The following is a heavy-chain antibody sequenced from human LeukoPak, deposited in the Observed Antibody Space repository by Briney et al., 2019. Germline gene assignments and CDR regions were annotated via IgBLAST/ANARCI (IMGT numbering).Heavy chain of an antibody. V-gene: IGHV3-7*01. CDR3: AKGGKRSFGGVIDY. Sequence: GGSLTLSCAASGFPYSRYWMRWVRQATGKGLEGVTNINNDGSEEYYVDSVKGRFTISRDNARNSLFLQMNSLTVEDTAVYYCAKGGKRSFGGVIDYWGQGTPVTVSS. J-gene: IGHJ4*02. CDR2: INNDGSEE. CDR1: GFPYSRYW. D-gene: IGHD3-3*01.